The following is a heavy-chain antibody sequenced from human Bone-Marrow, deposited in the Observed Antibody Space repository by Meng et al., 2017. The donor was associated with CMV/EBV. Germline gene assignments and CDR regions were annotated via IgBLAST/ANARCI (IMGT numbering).Heavy chain of an antibody. CDR3: ARGGGYCSSTSCYGDP. CDR1: GFTFSSYS. Sequence: GESLKISCAASGFTFSSYSMNWVRQAPGKGLEWVSSISSSSSYIYYADSVKGRFTISRDNAKNSLYLQMNSLRAEDTAVYYCARGGGYCSSTSCYGDPWGQGTLVTVSS. V-gene: IGHV3-21*01. J-gene: IGHJ5*02. CDR2: ISSSSSYI. D-gene: IGHD2-2*01.